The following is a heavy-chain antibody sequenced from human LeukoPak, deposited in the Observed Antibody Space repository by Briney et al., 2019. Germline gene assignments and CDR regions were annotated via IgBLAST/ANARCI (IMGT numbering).Heavy chain of an antibody. CDR3: ARDREFSYAFSPYYFDY. CDR2: IYHSGST. Sequence: SETLSLTCTVSGYSISSGYYWGWIRQPPGKGLEWIGSIYHSGSTYYNPSLKSRVTISVDTSKNQFSLKLSSVTAADTAMYYCARDREFSYAFSPYYFDYWGQGTLVTVSS. V-gene: IGHV4-38-2*02. D-gene: IGHD5-18*01. J-gene: IGHJ4*02. CDR1: GYSISSGYY.